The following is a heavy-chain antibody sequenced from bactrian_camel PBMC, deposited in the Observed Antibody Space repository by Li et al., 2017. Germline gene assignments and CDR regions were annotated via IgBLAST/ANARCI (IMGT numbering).Heavy chain of an antibody. CDR2: VDFGGETT. Sequence: DVQLAESGGGLVQPGGSLNLSCAATGKTNVLNCMGWFRQAPGKGLEWVSRVDFGGETTFYSDSVKGRFTVSRDNYKSTLYLEMNSLAPEDSAVYFCARPDMNWRRTWPLRLGVWGRGTQVTVS. V-gene: IGHV3S40*01. CDR1: GKTNVLNC. D-gene: IGHD1*01. J-gene: IGHJ4*01. CDR3: ARPDMNWRRTWPLRLGV.